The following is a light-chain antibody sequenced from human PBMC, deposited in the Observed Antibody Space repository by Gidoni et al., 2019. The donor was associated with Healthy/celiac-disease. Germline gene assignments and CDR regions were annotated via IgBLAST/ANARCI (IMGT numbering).Light chain of an antibody. V-gene: IGLV3-21*02. CDR3: QVWDSSSDHPVV. J-gene: IGLJ2*01. Sequence: SYVLTQPPSVAVAPGQTARLTCGGNNIGSKSVHWYQQKPGKAPVLVVYDDSDRPPGIPERFAGSNSVNTATLPISRVEAGDEADYYCQVWDSSSDHPVVFGGGTKLTVL. CDR2: DDS. CDR1: NIGSKS.